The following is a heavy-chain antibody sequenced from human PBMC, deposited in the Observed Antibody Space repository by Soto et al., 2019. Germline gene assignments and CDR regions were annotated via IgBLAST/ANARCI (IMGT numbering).Heavy chain of an antibody. V-gene: IGHV1-3*01. CDR2: INAGNGNT. D-gene: IGHD1-26*01. CDR1: GYTFTSYA. CDR3: ARADSGSPVDY. J-gene: IGHJ4*02. Sequence: GPVKVSCKASGYTFTSYAMHWVRQAPGQRLEWMGWINAGNGNTKYSQKFQGRVTITRDTSASTGYMELSSLRSEDTAVYYCARADSGSPVDYWGQGTLVTVSS.